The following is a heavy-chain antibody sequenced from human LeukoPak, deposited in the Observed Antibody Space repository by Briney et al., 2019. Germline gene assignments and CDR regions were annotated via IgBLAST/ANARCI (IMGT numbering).Heavy chain of an antibody. CDR1: GYTLTELS. CDR2: FDPEDGET. V-gene: IGHV1-24*01. D-gene: IGHD2-15*01. J-gene: IGHJ4*02. CDR3: ATAKVFCSGGSCRNYYFDY. Sequence: ASVKVSCKVSGYTLTELSMHWVRQAPGKGLEWMGGFDPEDGETIYAQKFQGRVTMTEDTSTDTAYMELSSLRSEDTAVYYCATAKVFCSGGSCRNYYFDYWSQGTLVTVSS.